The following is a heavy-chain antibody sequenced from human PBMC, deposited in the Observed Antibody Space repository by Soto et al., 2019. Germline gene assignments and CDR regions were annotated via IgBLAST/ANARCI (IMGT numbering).Heavy chain of an antibody. CDR3: AREVAGTKRDLNWFDP. V-gene: IGHV6-1*01. J-gene: IGHJ5*02. D-gene: IGHD6-19*01. Sequence: QTLSLPCAISGDSVSSNSAAWNLIRQSPSRGLEWLGRTYYRSKWYNDYAVSVKSRITINPDTSKNQFSLQLNSVTPEDTAVYYCAREVAGTKRDLNWFDPWGQGTLVTVSS. CDR1: GDSVSSNSAA. CDR2: TYYRSKWYN.